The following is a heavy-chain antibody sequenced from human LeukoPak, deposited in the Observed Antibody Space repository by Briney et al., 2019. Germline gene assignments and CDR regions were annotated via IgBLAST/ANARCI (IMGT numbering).Heavy chain of an antibody. CDR2: IYPGDSDT. CDR3: ARGGPHYFDSSGYSDAFDI. D-gene: IGHD3-22*01. V-gene: IGHV5-51*01. J-gene: IGHJ3*02. Sequence: GESLKISCKGSGYSFTRYWIGWVRQMPGKGLEWMGIIYPGDSDTRYSQSFQGQVTISADKSISTAYLQWSSLKASDTAMYYCARGGPHYFDSSGYSDAFDIWGQGTMVTVSS. CDR1: GYSFTRYW.